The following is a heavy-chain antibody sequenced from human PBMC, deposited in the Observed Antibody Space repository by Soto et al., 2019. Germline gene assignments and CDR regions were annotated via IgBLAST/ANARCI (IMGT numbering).Heavy chain of an antibody. D-gene: IGHD3-9*01. J-gene: IGHJ6*03. CDR3: AKGTTYYDILTGYLYPDYYYMDV. V-gene: IGHV3-23*01. CDR1: GFTFSSYA. Sequence: GGSLRLSCAASGFTFSSYAMSWVRQAPGKGLEWVSAISGSGGSTYYADSVKGRFTISRDNSKNTLYLQMNSLRAEDTAVYYCAKGTTYYDILTGYLYPDYYYMDVWGKGTTVTVSS. CDR2: ISGSGGST.